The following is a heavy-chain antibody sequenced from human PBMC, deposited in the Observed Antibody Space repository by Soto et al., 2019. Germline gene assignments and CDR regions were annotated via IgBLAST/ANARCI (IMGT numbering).Heavy chain of an antibody. D-gene: IGHD5-18*01. CDR3: ARDVDTSMSAPLDY. J-gene: IGHJ4*02. V-gene: IGHV1-3*01. CDR1: GYTFTAYA. Sequence: QVQLVQSGAEVKKPGASVRVPCKASGYTFTAYAMDWVRQTPGQRLEWVGWINVGTGDTEYSQQSQGRVNITRDTSARTLYMELSSLRSEDTAVYYCARDVDTSMSAPLDYWGQGSLVTVSS. CDR2: INVGTGDT.